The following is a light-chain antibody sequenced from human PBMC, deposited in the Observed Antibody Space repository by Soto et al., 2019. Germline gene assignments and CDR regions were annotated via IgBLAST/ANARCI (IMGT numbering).Light chain of an antibody. CDR3: QEYNSYPVS. CDR2: DAS. Sequence: DIQMTQSPSTLSGSVGDRVTISCRARQSIGTWLAWYKQKPGKAPKLLSYDASTLESGVPSRFRGSGSGTEFTLTISSLQPEDVETYYCQEYNSYPVSFGQGTRLEIK. V-gene: IGKV1-5*01. CDR1: QSIGTW. J-gene: IGKJ5*01.